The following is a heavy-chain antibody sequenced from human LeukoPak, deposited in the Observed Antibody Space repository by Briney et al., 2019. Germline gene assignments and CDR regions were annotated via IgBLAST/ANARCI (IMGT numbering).Heavy chain of an antibody. CDR1: GFTFSSYE. D-gene: IGHD3-10*01. Sequence: HPWGSLRLSCAASGFTFSSYEMNWVRQAPGKGLEWVANIKQDGSEKYYVDSVKGRFTISRDNAKNSLYLQMNSLRAEDTAVYYCARERISYYGSGTLDYWGQGTLVTVSS. CDR3: ARERISYYGSGTLDY. J-gene: IGHJ4*02. V-gene: IGHV3-7*01. CDR2: IKQDGSEK.